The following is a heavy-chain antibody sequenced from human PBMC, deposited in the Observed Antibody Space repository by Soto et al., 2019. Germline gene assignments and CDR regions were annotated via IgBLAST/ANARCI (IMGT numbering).Heavy chain of an antibody. V-gene: IGHV1-3*01. J-gene: IGHJ4*02. CDR2: INAGNGNT. D-gene: IGHD5-12*01. CDR1: GYTFTSYA. CDR3: ARGVRYGYNVGLDY. Sequence: ASVKVSCTASGYTFTSYAMHWVRQAPGQRLEWMGWINAGNGNTKYSQKFQGRVTITRDTSASTAYMELSSLRSEDTAVYYCARGVRYGYNVGLDYWGQGTLVTVSS.